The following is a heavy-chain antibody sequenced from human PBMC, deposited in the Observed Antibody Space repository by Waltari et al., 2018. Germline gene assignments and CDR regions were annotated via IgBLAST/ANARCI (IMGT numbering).Heavy chain of an antibody. Sequence: EVQLVESGGGLVQPGGSLRLSCAASGFTFSNYWVHWFRQAPGKGLVWVSSINGDGYRTDYADSVTGRFTVSRDNDRNTVYLQMNSLRAEDTAVYYCARLEAEQWLGDYWGQGTLVTVSS. CDR2: INGDGYRT. V-gene: IGHV3-74*01. CDR3: ARLEAEQWLGDY. D-gene: IGHD6-19*01. J-gene: IGHJ4*02. CDR1: GFTFSNYW.